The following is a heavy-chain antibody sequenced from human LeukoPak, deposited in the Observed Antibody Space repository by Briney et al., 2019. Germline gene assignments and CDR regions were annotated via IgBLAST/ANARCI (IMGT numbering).Heavy chain of an antibody. CDR3: ARAGNSVLFDY. V-gene: IGHV4-59*01. CDR1: GGSISSYY. CDR2: IYYSGST. J-gene: IGHJ4*02. D-gene: IGHD6-13*01. Sequence: PSETLSLTCTVSGGSISSYYWSWIRQPPGKGLEWIGYIYYSGSTNYNPSLKSRVTISVDTSKNQFSLKLSSVTAAGTAVYYCARAGNSVLFDYWGQGTLVTVSS.